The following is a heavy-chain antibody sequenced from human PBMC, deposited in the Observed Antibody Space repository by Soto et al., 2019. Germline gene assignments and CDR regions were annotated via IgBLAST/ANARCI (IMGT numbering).Heavy chain of an antibody. CDR3: ASSRPGRGEFYFYYMDV. D-gene: IGHD7-27*01. CDR2: ISHTGST. Sequence: PSETLSLTCAIYGGSFSGYYWTVIRQSPGKGLEWIGEISHTGSTHYNPSLKSRVTMSVDTAKTQFSLKMTSVTAADTAVYFCASSRPGRGEFYFYYMDVWGAGTPVTVSS. CDR1: GGSFSGYY. J-gene: IGHJ6*03. V-gene: IGHV4-34*01.